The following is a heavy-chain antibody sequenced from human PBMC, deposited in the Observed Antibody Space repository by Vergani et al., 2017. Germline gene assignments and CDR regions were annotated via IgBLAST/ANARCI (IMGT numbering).Heavy chain of an antibody. V-gene: IGHV3-74*01. Sequence: DVHLAESGGGFFQPGGSLRLSCSASGFSFNSYWMHWVRQVPGKGLLWVSRIKSDGSITVYADYVKGRFTISRDNAQNTLYLQMNSLRVEDTGVYYCARARCIETCYMSNWLDSWGQGTLVTVSS. CDR3: ARARCIETCYMSNWLDS. J-gene: IGHJ5*01. CDR2: IKSDGSIT. CDR1: GFSFNSYW. D-gene: IGHD3-9*01.